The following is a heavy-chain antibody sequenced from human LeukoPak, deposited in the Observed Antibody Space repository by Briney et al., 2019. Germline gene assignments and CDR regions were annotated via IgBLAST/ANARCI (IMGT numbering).Heavy chain of an antibody. V-gene: IGHV1-8*01. D-gene: IGHD3-3*01. CDR3: ARGLNYDFWSGYYRHYYYMDV. Sequence: ASVKVSCKASGYTFTSYDINWVRQATGQGLEWMGWMNANSGNTGYAQKFQGRVTMTRNTSISTAYMELSSLRSEDTAVYYCARGLNYDFWSGYYRHYYYMDVWGKGTTVTVSS. J-gene: IGHJ6*03. CDR1: GYTFTSYD. CDR2: MNANSGNT.